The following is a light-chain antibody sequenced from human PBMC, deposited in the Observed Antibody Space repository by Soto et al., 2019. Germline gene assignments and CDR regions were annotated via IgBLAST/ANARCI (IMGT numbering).Light chain of an antibody. V-gene: IGLV2-14*01. CDR3: SSYTGSSNYVV. Sequence: QSVLTQPASVSGSPGQSITISCTGTSSDVGGYNYVSWYQQHPGKAPKLMIYDVSNRPSGVSDRFSGSKSANTASLTISGLQAEDEADYYCSSYTGSSNYVVFGGGTKLTVL. J-gene: IGLJ2*01. CDR1: SSDVGGYNY. CDR2: DVS.